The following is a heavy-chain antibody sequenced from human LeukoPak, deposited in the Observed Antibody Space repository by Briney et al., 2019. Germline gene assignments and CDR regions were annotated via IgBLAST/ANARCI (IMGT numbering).Heavy chain of an antibody. Sequence: GGSLRLSCSASGFTFSSYTMHWVRQAPGKGLQFVSAISINGVSTYYADSVKGRFTISRDNSKNTLYLQMSSLRAEDTAVYYCAAQLLYRFDPWGQGTLVTVSS. CDR1: GFTFSSYT. J-gene: IGHJ5*02. CDR2: ISINGVST. D-gene: IGHD1-1*01. CDR3: AAQLLYRFDP. V-gene: IGHV3-64D*09.